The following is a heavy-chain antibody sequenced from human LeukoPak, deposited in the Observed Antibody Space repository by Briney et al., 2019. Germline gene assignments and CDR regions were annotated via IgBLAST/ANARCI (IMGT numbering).Heavy chain of an antibody. V-gene: IGHV3-30*03. J-gene: IGHJ4*02. CDR3: ARVSYGYIDY. Sequence: GRSLRLSCAASGFTFSSYGMHWVRQAPGKGLEWVAVISYDGSNKYYADSVKGRFTISRDNSKNTLYLQMNSLRAEDTAVYYCARVSYGYIDYWGQGTLVTVSS. CDR2: ISYDGSNK. CDR1: GFTFSSYG. D-gene: IGHD5-18*01.